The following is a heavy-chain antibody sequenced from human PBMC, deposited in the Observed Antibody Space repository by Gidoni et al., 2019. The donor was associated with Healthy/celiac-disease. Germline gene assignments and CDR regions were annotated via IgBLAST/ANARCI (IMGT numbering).Heavy chain of an antibody. D-gene: IGHD2-8*01. CDR3: ARNDLTNLGSFDY. J-gene: IGHJ4*02. CDR1: GFPFSSYW. CDR2: IKQDGSEK. V-gene: IGHV3-7*03. Sequence: EVQLVESGGGLVQPGGSLRLSCAASGFPFSSYWMSWVRQAPGKGLEGVANIKQDGSEKYYVDSVKGRFTISRDNAKNSLYLQMNSLRAEDTAVYYCARNDLTNLGSFDYWGQGTLVTVSS.